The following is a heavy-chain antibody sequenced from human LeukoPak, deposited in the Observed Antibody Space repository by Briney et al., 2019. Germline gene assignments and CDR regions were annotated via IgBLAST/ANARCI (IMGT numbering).Heavy chain of an antibody. CDR2: IYYSGST. D-gene: IGHD6-13*01. CDR1: GGSISSSSYY. V-gene: IGHV4-39*07. CDR3: ARDLGSSWFEPLDY. Sequence: PSETLSLTCTVSGGSISSSSYYWGWIRQPPGKGLEWIGSIYYSGSTYYNSFLKSRVTISVDKSKNQFSLKLTSATAADTAVYYCARDLGSSWFEPLDYWGQGVLVIVSS. J-gene: IGHJ4*02.